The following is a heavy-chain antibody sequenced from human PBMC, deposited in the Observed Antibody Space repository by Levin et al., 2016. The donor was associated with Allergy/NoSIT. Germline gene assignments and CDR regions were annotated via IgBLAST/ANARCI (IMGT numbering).Heavy chain of an antibody. Sequence: GESLKISCAASGFNFNNYWMSWVRQAPGKGLEWVANIKQDGNEKYYVESVKGRFTISRDNAKNTLYLQMDSLRAEDTAVYYCARFLGYCSYSTCYEGRSDYWGQGTLVTVSS. V-gene: IGHV3-7*01. J-gene: IGHJ4*02. D-gene: IGHD2-2*01. CDR1: GFNFNNYW. CDR2: IKQDGNEK. CDR3: ARFLGYCSYSTCYEGRSDY.